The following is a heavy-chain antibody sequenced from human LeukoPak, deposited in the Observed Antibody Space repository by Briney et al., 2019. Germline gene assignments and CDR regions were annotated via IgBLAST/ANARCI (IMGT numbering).Heavy chain of an antibody. Sequence: KPSETLSLTCTVSGGSISSGGYYWSWIRQPPGKGLEWIGYIYHSGSTYYNPSLKSRVTISVDRSKNQFSLKLSSVTAADTAVYYCARERWELRDFDYWGQGTLVTVTS. CDR2: IYHSGST. CDR1: GGSISSGGYY. J-gene: IGHJ4*02. CDR3: ARERWELRDFDY. V-gene: IGHV4-30-2*01. D-gene: IGHD1-26*01.